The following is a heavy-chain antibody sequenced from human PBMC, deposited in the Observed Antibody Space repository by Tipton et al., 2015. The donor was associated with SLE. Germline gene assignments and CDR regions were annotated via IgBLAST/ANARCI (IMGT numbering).Heavy chain of an antibody. CDR1: GGSFSGYF. CDR3: ARGRCGSCYSGIDS. Sequence: TLSLTCSVNGGSFSGYFWSWTRQSPERGLEGIGSIYHSGSTSYNPSLKSRLTISVDTSKNQFSLKLSSVTAADTAVYYCARGRCGSCYSGIDSWGQGTLVTVSS. CDR2: IYHSGST. D-gene: IGHD2-21*01. V-gene: IGHV4-34*01. J-gene: IGHJ4*02.